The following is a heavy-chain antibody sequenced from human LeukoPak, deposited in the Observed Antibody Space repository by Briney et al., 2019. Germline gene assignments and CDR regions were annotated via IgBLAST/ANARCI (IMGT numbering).Heavy chain of an antibody. CDR3: ARFSMIVVSYMDV. Sequence: PSETLSLACSVSGYSVNSSDYYWGWIRRSPGTGLEWIGDVFYNGKTNYNPSLRSRVTISIDTSKNQFSLKLSSVTAADTAVYYCARFSMIVVSYMDVWGKGTTVTVSS. CDR1: GYSVNSSDYY. CDR2: VFYNGKT. V-gene: IGHV4-39*07. D-gene: IGHD3-22*01. J-gene: IGHJ6*03.